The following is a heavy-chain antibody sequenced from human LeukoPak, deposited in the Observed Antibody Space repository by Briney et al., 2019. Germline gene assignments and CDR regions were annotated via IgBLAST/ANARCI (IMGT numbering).Heavy chain of an antibody. CDR3: ARRLTQYDCFDP. CDR2: TYYRSTWYN. Sequence: SQTLSLTCAISGDSVSSNSVTWNWIRQSSSRGLEWLGRTYYRSTWYNDYAVSVRGRITVNPDTSKNQFSLHLNSVTPEDTAVYYCARRLTQYDCFDPWGQGTLVTVSS. D-gene: IGHD2-2*01. CDR1: GDSVSSNSVT. J-gene: IGHJ5*02. V-gene: IGHV6-1*01.